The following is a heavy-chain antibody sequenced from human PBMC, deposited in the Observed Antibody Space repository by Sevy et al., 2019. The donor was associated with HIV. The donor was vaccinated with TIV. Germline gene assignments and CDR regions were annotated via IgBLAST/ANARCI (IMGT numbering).Heavy chain of an antibody. Sequence: GGSLRLSCAAPGFTFSSYEMNWVRQAPGKGLEWVSYISSSGSTIYYADSVKGRFTISRDNAKNSLYLQMNSLRAEDTAVYYCAREPGIAAAGTDYWGQGTLVTVSS. J-gene: IGHJ4*02. CDR3: AREPGIAAAGTDY. V-gene: IGHV3-48*03. CDR2: ISSSGSTI. D-gene: IGHD6-13*01. CDR1: GFTFSSYE.